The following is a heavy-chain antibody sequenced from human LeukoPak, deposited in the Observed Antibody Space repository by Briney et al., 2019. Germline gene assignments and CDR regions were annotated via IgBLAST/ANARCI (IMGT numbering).Heavy chain of an antibody. D-gene: IGHD3-10*01. CDR3: ASYGSGSYRFDP. J-gene: IGHJ5*02. CDR1: GGSIGSFY. CDR2: IYYTGST. Sequence: SETLSLTCTVSGGSIGSFYWSWIRQPPGKGLEWIGYIYYTGSTNYNPSLKSRVTISVDTSKNQFSLKLNSVTAADTAVYYCASYGSGSYRFDPWGQGTLVTVSS. V-gene: IGHV4-59*12.